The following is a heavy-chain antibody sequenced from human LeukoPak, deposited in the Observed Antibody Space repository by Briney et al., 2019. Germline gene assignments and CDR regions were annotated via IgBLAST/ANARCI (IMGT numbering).Heavy chain of an antibody. CDR3: ARVGQQLLLYLPPYVDV. D-gene: IGHD6-13*01. CDR1: GYTFTSYG. Sequence: GASVKVSCKASGYTFTSYGISWVRQAPGQGLEWMGWISAYNGNTNYAQKLQGRVTMTTDTSTSTAYMELRSLRSDDTAVYYCARVGQQLLLYLPPYVDVWGQGTTVTVSS. J-gene: IGHJ6*02. CDR2: ISAYNGNT. V-gene: IGHV1-18*01.